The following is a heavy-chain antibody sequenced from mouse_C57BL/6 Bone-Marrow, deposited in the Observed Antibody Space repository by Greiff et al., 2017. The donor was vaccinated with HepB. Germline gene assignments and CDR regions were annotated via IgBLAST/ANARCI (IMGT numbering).Heavy chain of an antibody. CDR1: GYTFTNYW. V-gene: IGHV1-63*01. CDR3: ARYYYGNSFAY. Sequence: VKLQESGAELVRPGTSVKMSCKASGYTFTNYWIGWAKQRPGHGLEWIGDIYPGGGYTNYNEKFKGKATLTADKSSSTAYMQFSSLTSEDSAIYYCARYYYGNSFAYWGQGTLVTVSA. CDR2: IYPGGGYT. J-gene: IGHJ3*01. D-gene: IGHD2-1*01.